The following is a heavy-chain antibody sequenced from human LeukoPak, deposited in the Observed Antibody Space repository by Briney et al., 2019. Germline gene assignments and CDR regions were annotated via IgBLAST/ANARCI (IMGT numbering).Heavy chain of an antibody. Sequence: GGSLRLSCAASGFTFSSYAMSWVRQAPGKGLEWVSVISGSGGSTYYADSVKGRFTISRDNSKNTLYLQMNSLRAEDTAVYYCARSERGCSGGSCYSSMDYWGQATLVTVPS. J-gene: IGHJ4*02. D-gene: IGHD2-15*01. V-gene: IGHV3-23*01. CDR2: ISGSGGST. CDR1: GFTFSSYA. CDR3: ARSERGCSGGSCYSSMDY.